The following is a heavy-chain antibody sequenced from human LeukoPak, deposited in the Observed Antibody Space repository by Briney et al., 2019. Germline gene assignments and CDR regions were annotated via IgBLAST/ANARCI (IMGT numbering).Heavy chain of an antibody. CDR3: ARVEKTRSYYFDY. J-gene: IGHJ4*02. CDR2: IYYSGST. V-gene: IGHV4-59*01. CDR1: GGSISSYY. Sequence: SETLSLTCTVSGGSISSYYWSWIRQPPGKGLEWIGYIYYSGSTNYNPSLKSRVTISVDTSKNQFSLKLSSVTAADTAVYYCARVEKTRSYYFDYWGQGTLVTVSS.